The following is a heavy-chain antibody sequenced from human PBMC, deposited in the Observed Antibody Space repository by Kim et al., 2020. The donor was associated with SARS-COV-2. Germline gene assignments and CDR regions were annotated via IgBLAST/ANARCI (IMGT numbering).Heavy chain of an antibody. Sequence: GGSLRLSCAASGFTFSSYGMHWVRQAPGKGLEWVAVISYDGSNKYYADSVKGRFTISRDNSKNTLYLQMNSLRAEDTAVYYCALEYYYDSSGYYPDYWGQVTLVTVSS. CDR1: GFTFSSYG. J-gene: IGHJ4*02. D-gene: IGHD3-22*01. CDR3: ALEYYYDSSGYYPDY. CDR2: ISYDGSNK. V-gene: IGHV3-30*03.